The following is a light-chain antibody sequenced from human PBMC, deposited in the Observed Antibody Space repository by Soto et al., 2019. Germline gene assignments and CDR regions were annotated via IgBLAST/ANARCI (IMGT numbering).Light chain of an antibody. J-gene: IGLJ2*01. CDR3: QSYDSSLRGSV. V-gene: IGLV1-40*01. Sequence: QSVLTQPPSVSGAPGQRVTISCTGSRSNIGAGYDVHWYQQLPGTAPKLLIYGNSNRPSGVPDRFSGSKSGTSASLAITGLQAEDEADYYCQSYDSSLRGSVFGGGTKVTVL. CDR2: GNS. CDR1: RSNIGAGYD.